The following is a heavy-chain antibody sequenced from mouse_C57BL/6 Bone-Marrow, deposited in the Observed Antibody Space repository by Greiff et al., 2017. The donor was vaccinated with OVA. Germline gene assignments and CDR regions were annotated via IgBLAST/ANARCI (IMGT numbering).Heavy chain of an antibody. CDR2: ISDGGSYT. CDR3: ARDRVYYGSSYWYFDV. J-gene: IGHJ1*03. Sequence: EVQRVESGGGLVEPGGSLKLSCAASGFTFSSYAMSWVRQTPEKRLEWVATISDGGSYTYYPDNVKGRFTISRDNAKNNLYLQMSHLKSEDTAMYYCARDRVYYGSSYWYFDVWGTGTTVTVSS. CDR1: GFTFSSYA. V-gene: IGHV5-4*01. D-gene: IGHD1-1*01.